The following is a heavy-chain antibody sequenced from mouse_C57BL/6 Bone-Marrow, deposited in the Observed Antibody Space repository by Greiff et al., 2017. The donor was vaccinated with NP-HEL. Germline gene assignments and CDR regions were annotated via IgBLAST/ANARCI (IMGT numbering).Heavy chain of an antibody. CDR2: IYWDDDK. CDR3: AHYYYGSSYDWFAY. D-gene: IGHD1-1*01. V-gene: IGHV8-12*01. J-gene: IGHJ3*01. Sequence: QVTLKECGPGILQSSQTLSLTCSFSGFSLSTSGMGVSWIRQPSGKGLEWLAHIYWDDDKRYNPSLKSRLTISKDTSRNQVFLKITSVDTADTATYYCAHYYYGSSYDWFAYWGQGTLVTVSA. CDR1: GFSLSTSGMG.